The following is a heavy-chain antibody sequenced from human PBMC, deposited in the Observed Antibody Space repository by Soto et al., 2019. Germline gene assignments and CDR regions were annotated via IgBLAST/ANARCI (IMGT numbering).Heavy chain of an antibody. CDR3: ARDLITGGTHLDF. CDR1: GYTFTTYY. CDR2: INSSGGST. Sequence: QVQLVQSGAEVKKPGASVKVSCKASGYTFTTYYIHWVRQAPGQGLEWMGIINSSGGSTSYAPKFPGRHTMTRDTSITTFYLQLSSLRSEDTAVYYCARDLITGGTHLDFWGQGTLVTVSS. V-gene: IGHV1-46*01. J-gene: IGHJ4*02. D-gene: IGHD3-16*01.